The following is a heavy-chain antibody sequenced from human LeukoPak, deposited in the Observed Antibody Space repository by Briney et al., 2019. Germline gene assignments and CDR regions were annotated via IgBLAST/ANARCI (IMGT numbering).Heavy chain of an antibody. CDR3: ARRGLTGEPR. V-gene: IGHV4-39*07. Sequence: PSETLSLTCTVSGDSVSSSSHYWVWIRQPPGKGLEWIGSVYYGGTTYNAPSFTGRVTVSVDMSMNQFSLKLNSVTAADTAIYFCARRGLTGEPRCGKGATITVSS. D-gene: IGHD1-14*01. J-gene: IGHJ6*04. CDR2: VYYGGTT. CDR1: GDSVSSSSHY.